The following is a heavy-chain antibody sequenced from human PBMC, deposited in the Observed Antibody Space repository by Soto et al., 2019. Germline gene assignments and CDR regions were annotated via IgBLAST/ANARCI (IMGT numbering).Heavy chain of an antibody. CDR3: ARGNYYEILTGYTPDAFDS. J-gene: IGHJ3*02. CDR1: GYTFTSYG. CDR2: ISAYNGNT. V-gene: IGHV1-18*01. D-gene: IGHD3-9*01. Sequence: GASVKVSCKASGYTFTSYGISWVRQAPGQGLEWMGWISAYNGNTNYAQKLHGRVTMTTDTSTSTAYMELRSLRSDDTAVYYCARGNYYEILTGYTPDAFDSWGQGPMVNVSS.